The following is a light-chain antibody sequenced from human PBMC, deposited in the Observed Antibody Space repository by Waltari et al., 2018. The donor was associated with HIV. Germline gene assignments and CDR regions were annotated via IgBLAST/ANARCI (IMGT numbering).Light chain of an antibody. Sequence: QSALTQPASVSGSPGQSITISCTGTSSDVGYYNYVSWYQQYPGKAPKLMIYDVTKRPSGVSNRFSGSKSGNTASLTISGLQAEDEADYYCCSYAGSSIYYVFGTGTKVTVL. CDR1: SSDVGYYNY. J-gene: IGLJ1*01. CDR3: CSYAGSSIYYV. CDR2: DVT. V-gene: IGLV2-23*02.